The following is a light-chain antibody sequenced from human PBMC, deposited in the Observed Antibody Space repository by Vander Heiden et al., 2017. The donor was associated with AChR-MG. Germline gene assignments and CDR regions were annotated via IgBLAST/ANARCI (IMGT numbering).Light chain of an antibody. J-gene: IGLJ1*01. V-gene: IGLV1-44*01. CDR3: AAWDDSLNGPV. Sequence: QSVVTQPPSASGTPGQRVTIPCSGSTSNIGSNSVNWYQLLPGMAPKLLIYSHNRRPSGVPDRFSGSKSGTSASLAISGLQAEDEADYYCAAWDDSLNGPVFGTGTKVTVL. CDR1: TSNIGSNS. CDR2: SHN.